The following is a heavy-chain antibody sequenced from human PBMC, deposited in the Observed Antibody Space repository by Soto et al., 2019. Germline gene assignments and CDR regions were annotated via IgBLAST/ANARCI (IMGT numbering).Heavy chain of an antibody. CDR3: TRGGGTGWHYLDY. Sequence: PSQTRSLTCAISGDFVASNSAAWNWIRQSPARGLEWLGRTYYRSKWYNEYAVSVKSRISINPDTSKNQFSLQLSSVTPDDTAVYYWTRGGGTGWHYLDYWGQGNLVTVSS. D-gene: IGHD6-19*01. CDR1: GDFVASNSAA. CDR2: TYYRSKWYN. V-gene: IGHV6-1*01. J-gene: IGHJ4*02.